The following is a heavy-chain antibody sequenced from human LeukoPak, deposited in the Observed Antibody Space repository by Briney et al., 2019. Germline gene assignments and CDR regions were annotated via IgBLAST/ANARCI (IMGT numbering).Heavy chain of an antibody. CDR3: ARAIRYCSGGSCYSVIDY. Sequence: PSETLSLTCTVSGGSISSYYWSWIRQPPGKGLEWIGYIYYSGSTNYNPSLKSRVTISVDTSKNQFSLKLSSVTAADTAVYYFARAIRYCSGGSCYSVIDYWGQGTLVTVSS. CDR1: GGSISSYY. J-gene: IGHJ4*02. V-gene: IGHV4-59*01. D-gene: IGHD2-15*01. CDR2: IYYSGST.